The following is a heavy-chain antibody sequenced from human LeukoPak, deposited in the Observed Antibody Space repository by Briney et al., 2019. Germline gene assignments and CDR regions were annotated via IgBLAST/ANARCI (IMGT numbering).Heavy chain of an antibody. J-gene: IGHJ6*03. V-gene: IGHV1-8*01. D-gene: IGHD6-19*01. Sequence: ASVKVSCKASGYTFTSYDINWVRQATGQGLEWMGWMNPNSGNTGYAQKFQGRVTMTRNTSISTAYMELSSLRSEDTAVYYCARGSGWSSYYYYYMGVWGKGTTVTISS. CDR2: MNPNSGNT. CDR1: GYTFTSYD. CDR3: ARGSGWSSYYYYYMGV.